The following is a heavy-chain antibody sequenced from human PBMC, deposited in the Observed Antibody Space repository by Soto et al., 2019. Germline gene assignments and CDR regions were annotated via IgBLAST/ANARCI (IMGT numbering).Heavy chain of an antibody. V-gene: IGHV3-23*01. D-gene: IGHD5-12*01. Sequence: PGGSLRLSCAATGFTFSSYAMSWVRQAPGKGLEWVSAISGSGGSTYYADSVKGRFTISRDNSKNTLYLQMNSLRAEDTAVYYCAKLRGYSGYDLNWFDPWGQGTLVTVSS. CDR3: AKLRGYSGYDLNWFDP. J-gene: IGHJ5*02. CDR2: ISGSGGST. CDR1: GFTFSSYA.